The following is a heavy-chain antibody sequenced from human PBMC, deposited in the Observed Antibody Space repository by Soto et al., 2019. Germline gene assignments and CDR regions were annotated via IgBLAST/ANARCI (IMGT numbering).Heavy chain of an antibody. CDR3: AHLDFTFGSVDGFDI. Sequence: PGESLKISCKGSGYRFSDYWISWVRQVPGKGLEWMGKIDPSDSFTTYSPSFEGRVSISVDKSSNTAFLRWTGLKSSDTAMYYCAHLDFTFGSVDGFDIWGQGTMVTVSS. CDR1: GYRFSDYW. CDR2: IDPSDSFT. D-gene: IGHD3-3*01. J-gene: IGHJ3*02. V-gene: IGHV5-10-1*04.